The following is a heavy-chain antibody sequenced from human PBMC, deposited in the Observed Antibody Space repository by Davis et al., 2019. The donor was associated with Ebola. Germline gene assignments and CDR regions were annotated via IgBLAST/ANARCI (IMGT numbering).Heavy chain of an antibody. CDR2: IYYSGKT. J-gene: IGHJ5*02. D-gene: IGHD3-16*01. Sequence: PQSMSLACILATGSPSSSSYYWGWIRQPPGKGLEWMGRIYYSGKTYYNPSLKSRVAISADPSRHQFSLKLSSVTAADTAVYFCARGGGWFDPWGQGTLATVSS. CDR3: ARGGGWFDP. V-gene: IGHV4-39*01. CDR1: TGSPSSSSYY.